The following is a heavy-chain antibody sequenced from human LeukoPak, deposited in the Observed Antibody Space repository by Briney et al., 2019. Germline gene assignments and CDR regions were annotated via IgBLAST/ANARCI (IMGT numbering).Heavy chain of an antibody. CDR3: ARRNIYDIAAAENDY. CDR1: GGSISSSSYY. V-gene: IGHV4-39*01. Sequence: SETLSLTCTVSGGSISSSSYYWGWIRPPPGKGLEWIGSIYYSGSTYYHPSLKSRVTISVDTSKNQFSLKLSSVTAADTAVYYCARRNIYDIAAAENDYWGQGTLVTVSS. CDR2: IYYSGST. J-gene: IGHJ4*02. D-gene: IGHD6-13*01.